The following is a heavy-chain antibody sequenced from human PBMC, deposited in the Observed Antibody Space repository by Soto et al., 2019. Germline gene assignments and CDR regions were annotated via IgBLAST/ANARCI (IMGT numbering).Heavy chain of an antibody. CDR3: ARGIQYRYGMDV. Sequence: EVQLVESGGGLVQPGGSLRLSCAAAGFTFSNHWLHWVRQAPGKGLVWVSRINGDGTGTFYADSVRGRFAISRDTAENTLYLQMHSLRAEDTAVYYCARGIQYRYGMDVWGPGTTVTVSS. J-gene: IGHJ6*02. CDR2: INGDGTGT. V-gene: IGHV3-74*01. CDR1: GFTFSNHW. D-gene: IGHD5-18*01.